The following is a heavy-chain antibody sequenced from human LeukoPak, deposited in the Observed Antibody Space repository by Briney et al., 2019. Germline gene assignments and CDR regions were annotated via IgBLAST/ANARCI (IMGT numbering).Heavy chain of an antibody. V-gene: IGHV1-69*13. Sequence: RASVKVSCKASGGTLSSYATRWVRPAPEEGLGCVGGIIPSFGTANYAQKFQGRVTITADESTSTAYMELSSLISEDTAVYYCARGQQWLVVESFFDYWGQGTLVTVSS. D-gene: IGHD6-19*01. J-gene: IGHJ4*02. CDR1: GGTLSSYA. CDR3: ARGQQWLVVESFFDY. CDR2: IIPSFGTA.